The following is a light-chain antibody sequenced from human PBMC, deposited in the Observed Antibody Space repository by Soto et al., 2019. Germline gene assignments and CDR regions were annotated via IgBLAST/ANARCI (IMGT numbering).Light chain of an antibody. CDR3: QHDNSYSEA. J-gene: IGKJ1*01. CDR2: KAS. CDR1: QTISSW. V-gene: IGKV1-5*03. Sequence: DIQMTQSPSTLSGSVGDRVTITCRASQTISSWLAWYQQKPGKAPKLLIYKASTLKSGVPSMFSGSGAGTSFTLTSSSLQPDDFATYYCQHDNSYSEAFGQGTKVELK.